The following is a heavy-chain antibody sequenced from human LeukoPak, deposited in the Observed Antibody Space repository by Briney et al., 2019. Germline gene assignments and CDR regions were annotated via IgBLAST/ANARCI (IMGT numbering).Heavy chain of an antibody. CDR3: AKGVSAAADDAFDI. J-gene: IGHJ3*02. Sequence: GGSLRLSCAASGFTFSSYEMNWVRQAPGKGLEWVSYISSSGSTIYYADSVKGRFTISRDNAKNSLYLQMNSLRAEDTAVYYCAKGVSAAADDAFDIWGQGTMVTVSS. V-gene: IGHV3-48*03. D-gene: IGHD6-13*01. CDR2: ISSSGSTI. CDR1: GFTFSSYE.